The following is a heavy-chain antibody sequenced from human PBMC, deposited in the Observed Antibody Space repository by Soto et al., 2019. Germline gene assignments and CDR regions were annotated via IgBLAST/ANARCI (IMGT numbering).Heavy chain of an antibody. Sequence: PGGSLRLSCAASGFTFSSYAMSWVRQAPGKGLEWVSSISGSGGSTYYADTVKGRFTISRDNSKNTLYLQINSLGAEDTAVYYCAKASVEWEPPSFDNWGQGTLVTVSS. J-gene: IGHJ4*02. CDR3: AKASVEWEPPSFDN. D-gene: IGHD1-26*01. V-gene: IGHV3-23*01. CDR2: ISGSGGST. CDR1: GFTFSSYA.